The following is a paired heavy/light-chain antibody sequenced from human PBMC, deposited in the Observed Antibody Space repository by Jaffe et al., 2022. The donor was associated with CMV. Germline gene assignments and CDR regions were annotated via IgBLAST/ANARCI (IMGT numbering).Heavy chain of an antibody. J-gene: IGHJ3*01. D-gene: IGHD1-20*01. V-gene: IGHV3-15*01. CDR3: STNQLTGMTNDALDF. CDR2: VKSKGHGGTV. CDR1: GFPFGEAW. Sequence: EVQLVESGGGLVNPGGSLSLSCAASGFPFGEAWMTWVRQAPGKGLEWVGRVKSKGHGGTVEYAAPVKGRFNISRDDSKNTVYLQLNSLETEDTAVYYCSTNQLTGMTNDALDFWGQGTMVIVSS.
Light chain of an antibody. Sequence: EIVLTQSPDFQSGTPKEKVIITCRASQSIGSSLHWYQQKPDQSPKVLIKYASQSISGVPSRFSGSGSGTDFTLTINSLEAEDAATYYCHQSSSLPETFGQGTKVEIK. CDR1: QSIGSS. CDR3: HQSSSLPET. V-gene: IGKV6-21*02. CDR2: YAS. J-gene: IGKJ1*01.